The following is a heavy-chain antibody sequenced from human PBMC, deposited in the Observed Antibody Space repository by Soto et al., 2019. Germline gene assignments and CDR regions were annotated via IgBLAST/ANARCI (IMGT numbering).Heavy chain of an antibody. CDR1: GGSFSSYG. V-gene: IGHV1-69*12. Sequence: QVQLVQSGAEVKKPGSSLKVSCKVSGGSFSSYGFNWVRQAPGQGLEWMGGIIPMFGITNHTQKFQDRMTISAGASTSTAYMQLSSLGSAATAIYYCASDRGYGLVNWGQGTLITVSS. CDR2: IIPMFGIT. D-gene: IGHD2-15*01. J-gene: IGHJ4*02. CDR3: ASDRGYGLVN.